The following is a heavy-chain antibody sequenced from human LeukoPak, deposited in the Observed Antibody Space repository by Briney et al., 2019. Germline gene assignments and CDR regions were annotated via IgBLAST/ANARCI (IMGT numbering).Heavy chain of an antibody. V-gene: IGHV3-23*01. J-gene: IGHJ6*02. CDR1: GFTFSSYA. CDR3: AKDQEGLEWLLWGEVYGMDV. Sequence: GGSLRLSCAASGFTFSSYAMSWVRQARGKGLEWVSAISGSGGSTYYADSVKGRFTISRDNSKNTLYLQMNSLRAEDTAVYYCAKDQEGLEWLLWGEVYGMDVWGQGTTVIVFS. D-gene: IGHD3-3*01. CDR2: ISGSGGST.